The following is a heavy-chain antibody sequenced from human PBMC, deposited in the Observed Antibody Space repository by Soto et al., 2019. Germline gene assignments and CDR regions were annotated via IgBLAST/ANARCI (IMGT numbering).Heavy chain of an antibody. D-gene: IGHD3-9*01. Sequence: QVQLQQWGAGLLKPSENLSLTCAVYGGSFSGYYWSWIRQPPGKGLEWIGEINHSGSTNYNPSLKSRVTISVDTSKNQFSLKLSSVTAADTAVYYCARPLPILTGYAFDYWGQGTLVTVSS. J-gene: IGHJ4*02. CDR3: ARPLPILTGYAFDY. CDR2: INHSGST. CDR1: GGSFSGYY. V-gene: IGHV4-34*01.